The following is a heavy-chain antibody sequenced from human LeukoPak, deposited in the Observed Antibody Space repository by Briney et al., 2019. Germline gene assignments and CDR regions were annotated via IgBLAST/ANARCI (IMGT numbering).Heavy chain of an antibody. CDR2: IGTAADT. CDR1: GCTFSSYD. D-gene: IGHD6-19*01. CDR3: ARGSRAVRWYFDL. V-gene: IGHV3-13*01. J-gene: IGHJ2*01. Sequence: GGSLRLSCAASGCTFSSYDMHWVRQATGEGLEWVSAIGTAADTYYSGSVKGRFTISRDNAKDSSYLQMNNLKAEDTAVYYCARGSRAVRWYFDLWGRGTLVTVSS.